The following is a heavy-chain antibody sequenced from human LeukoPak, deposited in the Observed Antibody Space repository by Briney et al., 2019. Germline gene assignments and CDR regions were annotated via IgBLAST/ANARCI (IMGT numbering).Heavy chain of an antibody. V-gene: IGHV3-30*02. Sequence: PGGSLRLSCAASGFTFSSYGMHWVRQAPGKGLEWVAFIRYDGSNKYYADSVKGRFTISRDNSKNTLYLQMNSLRAEDTAVYYCAKVEYRGVVPAPDYWGQGTLVTVSS. J-gene: IGHJ4*02. CDR2: IRYDGSNK. CDR1: GFTFSSYG. D-gene: IGHD2-2*01. CDR3: AKVEYRGVVPAPDY.